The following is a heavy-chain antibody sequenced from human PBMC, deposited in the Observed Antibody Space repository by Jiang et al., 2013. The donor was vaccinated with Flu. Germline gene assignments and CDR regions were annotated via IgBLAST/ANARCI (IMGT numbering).Heavy chain of an antibody. D-gene: IGHD5-18*01. Sequence: GAEVKKPGASVQVSCKASGYTFTGYYMHWVRQAPGQGLEWMGCINPKNGAAGYAQKFQGRITMTRDTSISTAYMELTSLRSDDTAVYYCARVRDTAIGPPFDYWGQGTLVTVSS. CDR1: GYTFTGYY. CDR3: ARVRDTAIGPPFDY. V-gene: IGHV1-2*02. J-gene: IGHJ4*02. CDR2: INPKNGAA.